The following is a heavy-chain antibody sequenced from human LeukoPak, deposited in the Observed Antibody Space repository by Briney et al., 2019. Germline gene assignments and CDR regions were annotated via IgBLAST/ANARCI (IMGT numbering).Heavy chain of an antibody. Sequence: PGRSLRLSCAASGFTFDDYAMHWVRQAPGKGLEWVSGISWNSGSIGYADSVKGRFTISRDNAKNSLYLQMNSLRAEDTALYYCAKIAVAGGAEYFQHWGQGTLVTVSS. CDR3: AKIAVAGGAEYFQH. CDR2: ISWNSGSI. J-gene: IGHJ1*01. CDR1: GFTFDDYA. D-gene: IGHD6-19*01. V-gene: IGHV3-9*01.